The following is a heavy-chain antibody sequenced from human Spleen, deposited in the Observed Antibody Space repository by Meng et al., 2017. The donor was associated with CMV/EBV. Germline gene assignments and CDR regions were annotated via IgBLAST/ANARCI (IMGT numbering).Heavy chain of an antibody. D-gene: IGHD4-11*01. CDR3: ARSAPDNYV. V-gene: IGHV4-39*07. J-gene: IGHJ1*01. Sequence: SETLSLTCTVSGGSISINSYYWGWIRQPPGKGLEWIGSIYYDGTTYYNPPLKSRVTLSRDMPRNQFSLKMNSVTAADTAVYYCARSAPDNYVWGQGTLVTVSS. CDR1: GGSISINSYY. CDR2: IYYDGTT.